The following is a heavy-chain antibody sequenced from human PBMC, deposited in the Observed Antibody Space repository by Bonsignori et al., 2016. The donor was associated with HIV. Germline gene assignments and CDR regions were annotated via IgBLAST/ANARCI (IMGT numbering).Heavy chain of an antibody. V-gene: IGHV4-34*01. CDR1: GGSFSDNF. J-gene: IGHJ4*02. Sequence: SETLSLTCAVYGGSFSDNFWSWIRQSPGKGLEWIGEINHSGNTNYNPSLKSRVTISVDTSRNQFSLKLTSVTAADTAVYFCAGGPYDYVWGSYPPDSWGQGTLVTVSS. CDR3: AGGPYDYVWGSYPPDS. CDR2: INHSGNT. D-gene: IGHD3-16*02.